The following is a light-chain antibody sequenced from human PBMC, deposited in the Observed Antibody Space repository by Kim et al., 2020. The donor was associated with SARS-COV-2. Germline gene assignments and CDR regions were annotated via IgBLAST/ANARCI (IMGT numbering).Light chain of an antibody. CDR1: SSDVGSYNL. V-gene: IGLV2-23*02. J-gene: IGLJ1*01. CDR2: EVS. CDR3: CSCAGSIPYV. Sequence: QSALTQPASVSGSPGQSITISCTGTSSDVGSYNLVSWYQQHPGKAPKLMIYEVSKRPSGVSNRFSGSKSGNTASLTISGLQAEDEADYYCCSCAGSIPYVFGTGTKVTVL.